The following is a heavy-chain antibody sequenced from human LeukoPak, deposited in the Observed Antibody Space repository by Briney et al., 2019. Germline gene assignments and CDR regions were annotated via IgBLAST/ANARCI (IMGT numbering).Heavy chain of an antibody. CDR1: EFNISTYG. D-gene: IGHD2-15*01. Sequence: GGSLRLSCAASEFNISTYGMYWVRQAPVRGLEWVAFIGYDGNKEFYTDSVRGRFTISRDNSKNALYLQMNSLRAEDTAVYYCARHPRVYVVYHFYYMDVWGQGTTVT. CDR3: ARHPRVYVVYHFYYMDV. V-gene: IGHV3-30*02. J-gene: IGHJ6*03. CDR2: IGYDGNKE.